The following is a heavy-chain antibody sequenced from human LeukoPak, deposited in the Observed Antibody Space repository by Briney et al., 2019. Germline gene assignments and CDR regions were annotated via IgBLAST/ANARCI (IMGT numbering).Heavy chain of an antibody. D-gene: IGHD3-22*01. CDR2: ISSSGTTI. CDR3: ARDLHYDSSGYYWGY. J-gene: IGHJ4*02. V-gene: IGHV3-11*04. Sequence: GGSLRLSCAASGFTLSDYYMSWIRLAPGKGLEWVSYISSSGTTIYYADSVKGRFTISRDNAKKSLYLQMNSLRAEDTAVYYCARDLHYDSSGYYWGYWGQGTLVTVSS. CDR1: GFTLSDYY.